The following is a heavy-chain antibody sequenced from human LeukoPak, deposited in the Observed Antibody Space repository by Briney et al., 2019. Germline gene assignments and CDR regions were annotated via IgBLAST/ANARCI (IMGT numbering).Heavy chain of an antibody. D-gene: IGHD3-3*01. CDR2: INWNGDST. Sequence: PGGSLRLSCAASGFSFDDYGLTWVRQAPGKGLEWVSGINWNGDSTDYADSVKGRFTISRDNAKNSLYLQMSSLRAEDTALYYCARDLRVVINGSLDSWGEGGLVTV. CDR3: ARDLRVVINGSLDS. CDR1: GFSFDDYG. V-gene: IGHV3-20*04. J-gene: IGHJ4*02.